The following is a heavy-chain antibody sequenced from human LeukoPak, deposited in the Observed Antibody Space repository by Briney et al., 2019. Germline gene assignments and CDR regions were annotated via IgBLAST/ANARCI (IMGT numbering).Heavy chain of an antibody. CDR2: IYYSGST. J-gene: IGHJ4*02. CDR3: ARVDTAMAYFDY. CDR1: GGSISSGGYY. Sequence: SETLSLTCTVSGGSISSGGYYWSWIRQHPGKGLEWIGYIYYSGSTYYNPSLKSRVTISVDTSKNQFSLKLGSVTAADTAVYYCARVDTAMAYFDYWGQGTLVTVSS. V-gene: IGHV4-31*03. D-gene: IGHD5-18*01.